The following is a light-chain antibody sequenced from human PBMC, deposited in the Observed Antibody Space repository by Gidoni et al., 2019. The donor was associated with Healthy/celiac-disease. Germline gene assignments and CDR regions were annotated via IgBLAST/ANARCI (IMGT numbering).Light chain of an antibody. V-gene: IGKV3-15*01. CDR1: QSVSSN. CDR3: QQYNNWPRT. CDR2: GAS. Sequence: EIVMTQSPATLSVSPGERATLSCRASQSVSSNLAWYQQKPGQAPRLLIYGASTRATGIPARLSGSGSGKEFTLTISSLQSEDFAVYYCQQYNNWPRTFGQGTKVEIK. J-gene: IGKJ1*01.